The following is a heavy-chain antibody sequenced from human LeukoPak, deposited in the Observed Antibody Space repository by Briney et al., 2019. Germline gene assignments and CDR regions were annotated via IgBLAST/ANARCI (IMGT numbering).Heavy chain of an antibody. CDR3: ARALTSSWSIDY. J-gene: IGHJ4*02. Sequence: GGSLRLSCAASGFTFSSYSMNWVRQVPGKGLEWVSSISSSSSYIYYADSVKGRFTISRDNAKNSLYLQMNSLRAEDTAVYYCARALTSSWSIDYWGQGTLVTVSS. CDR1: GFTFSSYS. V-gene: IGHV3-21*01. D-gene: IGHD6-13*01. CDR2: ISSSSSYI.